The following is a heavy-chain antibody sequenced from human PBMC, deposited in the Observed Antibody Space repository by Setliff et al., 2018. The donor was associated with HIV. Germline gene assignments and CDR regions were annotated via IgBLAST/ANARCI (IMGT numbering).Heavy chain of an antibody. V-gene: IGHV1-8*02. CDR2: MNPDSRNT. Sequence: VSCKPSGYTFSNYDINWVRQAAGQGLEWMGWMNPDSRNTGYAQRFEGRVTLTWDTSISTAYLELNHLKSDDTAVYYCARARTDYYDRRRRSHYYIDVWARGATVTVSS. CDR3: ARARTDYYDRRRRSHYYIDV. CDR1: GYTFSNYD. D-gene: IGHD3-22*01. J-gene: IGHJ6*03.